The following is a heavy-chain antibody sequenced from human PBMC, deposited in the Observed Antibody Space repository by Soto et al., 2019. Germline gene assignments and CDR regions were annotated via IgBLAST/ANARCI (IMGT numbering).Heavy chain of an antibody. Sequence: GGSLRLSCAASGFTLSDNRIHLFRRAPGKGLVWVSRINSDGSSVTYADSVKGRFTFSRDNAKNTLYLQMDSLRVEDTAMYYCVRAPEQRPFDYWGHGPLVTVSS. CDR2: INSDGSSV. J-gene: IGHJ4*01. CDR3: VRAPEQRPFDY. D-gene: IGHD6-25*01. CDR1: GFTLSDNR. V-gene: IGHV3-74*03.